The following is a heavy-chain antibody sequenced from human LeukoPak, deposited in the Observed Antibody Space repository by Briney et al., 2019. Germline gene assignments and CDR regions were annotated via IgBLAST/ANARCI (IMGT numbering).Heavy chain of an antibody. J-gene: IGHJ5*02. CDR3: AKAFSAYENWPPNWFDP. V-gene: IGHV3-48*01. CDR2: ISSSISVI. CDR1: GFTFSSYS. Sequence: GGSLRLSCAASGFTFSSYSMNWVRQAPGKGLEWVSYISSSISVIYYADSVEGRLTISRDNSKNTLYLQMSSLRAEDTAVYYCAKAFSAYENWPPNWFDPWGQGTLVTVSS. D-gene: IGHD5-12*01.